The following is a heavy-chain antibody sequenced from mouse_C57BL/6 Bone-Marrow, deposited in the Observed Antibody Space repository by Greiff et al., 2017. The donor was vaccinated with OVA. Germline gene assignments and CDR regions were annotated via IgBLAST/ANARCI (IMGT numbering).Heavy chain of an antibody. CDR3: ARYYYGSPYWYFDV. D-gene: IGHD1-1*01. V-gene: IGHV1-20*01. CDR2: INPYNGDT. J-gene: IGHJ1*03. Sequence: VQLQQSGPELVKPGDSVKISCKASGYSFTGYFMNWVMQSHGKSLEWIGRINPYNGDTFYNQKFKGKATLTVDESSSTAHMELRSLTSEDSAVYYCARYYYGSPYWYFDVWGTGTTVTVSS. CDR1: GYSFTGYF.